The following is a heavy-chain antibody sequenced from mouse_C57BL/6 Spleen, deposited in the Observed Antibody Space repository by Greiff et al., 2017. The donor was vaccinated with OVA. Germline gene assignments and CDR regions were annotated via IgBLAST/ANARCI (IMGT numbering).Heavy chain of an antibody. D-gene: IGHD1-1*01. CDR3: AKFITTVYYFDS. J-gene: IGHJ2*01. Sequence: QVQLQQPGAELVMPGASVKLSCKASGYTFTSYWMHWVKQRPGQGLEWIGVIDPSDSYTNYNQKFKGKSTLTVDTSSSTAYMHLSSLTSADSAVYYCAKFITTVYYFDSWGQGTTLPVSS. CDR2: IDPSDSYT. CDR1: GYTFTSYW. V-gene: IGHV1-69*01.